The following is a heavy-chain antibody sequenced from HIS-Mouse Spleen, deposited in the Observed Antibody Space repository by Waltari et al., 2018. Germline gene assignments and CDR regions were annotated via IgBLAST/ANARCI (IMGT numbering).Heavy chain of an antibody. CDR3: AREIPYSSSWYDWYFDL. D-gene: IGHD6-13*01. Sequence: QLQLQESGPGLVQPSETLSLTCTVYGGSISSSIYYWGWIRHPPGKGLEWIGSIYYSGSTYYNPSLKSRVTISVDTSKNQFSLKLSSVTAADTAVYYCAREIPYSSSWYDWYFDLWGRGTLVTVSS. V-gene: IGHV4-39*07. J-gene: IGHJ2*01. CDR2: IYYSGST. CDR1: GGSISSSIYY.